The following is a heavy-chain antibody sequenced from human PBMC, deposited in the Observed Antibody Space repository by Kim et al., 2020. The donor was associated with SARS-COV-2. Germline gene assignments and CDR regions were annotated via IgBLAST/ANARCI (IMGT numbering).Heavy chain of an antibody. CDR2: ISSIGSTI. CDR1: GFTFSSYE. D-gene: IGHD3-10*01. Sequence: GGSLRLSCAASGFTFSSYEMNWVRQAPGKGLEWVSYISSIGSTIYYADSVKGRFTISRDNAKNSLYLQMNRLRAEDTAVYYCARERLWVTGPYGSGGYFDYWGQGTPVTVSS. V-gene: IGHV3-48*03. CDR3: ARERLWVTGPYGSGGYFDY. J-gene: IGHJ4*02.